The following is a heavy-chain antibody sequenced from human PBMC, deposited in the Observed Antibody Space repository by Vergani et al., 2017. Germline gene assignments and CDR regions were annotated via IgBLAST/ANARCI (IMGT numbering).Heavy chain of an antibody. CDR1: GGTFSSYA. CDR3: ARDFEEIVATTRGYYYYYGMDV. CDR2: IITIFGTA. Sequence: QVQLVQSGAEVKKPGSSVKVSCKASGGTFSSYAISWVRQAPGQGLEWMGRIITIFGTANYAQKFQGIVTITADESTSTAYMELSSLRSEDTAVYYWARDFEEIVATTRGYYYYYGMDVWGQGTTVTVSS. V-gene: IGHV1-69*13. J-gene: IGHJ6*02. D-gene: IGHD5-12*01.